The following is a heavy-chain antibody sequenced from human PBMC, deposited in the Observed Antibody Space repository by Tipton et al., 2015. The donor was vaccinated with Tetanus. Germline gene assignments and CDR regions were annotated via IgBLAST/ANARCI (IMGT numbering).Heavy chain of an antibody. CDR1: GLSFSDYF. Sequence: SLRLSCAAYGLSFSDYFMGWVRQAPGEGLEWISYISDTASTIHYADSVRGRFTISRDNAKESLFLEMNSLRAEDTAVYYCARVRGRGAFKLWGQGTMVTVSS. D-gene: IGHD2-15*01. J-gene: IGHJ3*01. CDR2: ISDTASTI. CDR3: ARVRGRGAFKL. V-gene: IGHV3-11*01.